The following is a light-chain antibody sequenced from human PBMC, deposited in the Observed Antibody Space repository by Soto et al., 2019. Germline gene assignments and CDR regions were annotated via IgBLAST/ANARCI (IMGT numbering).Light chain of an antibody. Sequence: DIQLTQSPSFLSASVGDRVTITCRASQGINIFLAWFQQKPGKAPNLLISPASTLKSGVPSRFSGSGSETEFTLTITSLQPEDSATYYCQQRNSYPRTFGQGTKVEIK. J-gene: IGKJ2*01. V-gene: IGKV1-9*01. CDR2: PAS. CDR1: QGINIF. CDR3: QQRNSYPRT.